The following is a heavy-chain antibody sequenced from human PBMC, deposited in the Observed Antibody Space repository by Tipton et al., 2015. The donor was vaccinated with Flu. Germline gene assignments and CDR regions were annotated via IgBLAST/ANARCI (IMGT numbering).Heavy chain of an antibody. CDR1: GFTFSSYA. Sequence: SLRLSCAASGFTFSSYAMHWVRQAPGKGLEWVAVISYDGSNKYYADSVKGRFTISRDNSKNTLYLQMNSLRAEDTAVYYCARDQVYYDSSGTLDYWGPGTLVTVSS. V-gene: IGHV3-30*04. J-gene: IGHJ4*02. D-gene: IGHD3-22*01. CDR3: ARDQVYYDSSGTLDY. CDR2: ISYDGSNK.